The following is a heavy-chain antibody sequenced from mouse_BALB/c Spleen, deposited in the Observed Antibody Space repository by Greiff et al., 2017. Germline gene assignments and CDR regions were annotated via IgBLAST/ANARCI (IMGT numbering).Heavy chain of an antibody. CDR2: IWGDGST. CDR1: GFSLTSYG. D-gene: IGHD2-14*01. CDR3: AKEDKVRRRAWFAY. J-gene: IGHJ3*01. V-gene: IGHV2-3*01. Sequence: VMLVESGPGLVAPSQSLSITCTVSGFSLTSYGVSWVRQPPGKGLEWLGVIWGDGSTNYHSALISRLSISKDNSKSQVFLKLNSLQTDDTATYYCAKEDKVRRRAWFAYWGQGTLVTVSA.